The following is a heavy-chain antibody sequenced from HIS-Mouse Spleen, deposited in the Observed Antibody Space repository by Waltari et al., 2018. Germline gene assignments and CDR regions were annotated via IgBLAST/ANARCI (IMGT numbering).Heavy chain of an antibody. CDR2: IYYSRSS. CDR3: ARSPYYDFWSGYSDNWFDP. D-gene: IGHD3-3*01. Sequence: QVQLQESGPGLVKPSQTLAPTCTVSGGPISSGGYSLTWFPQHPGNGLEWIGYIYYSRSSYYNPSLKSRVTISVDTSKNQFSLKLSSVTAADTAVYYCARSPYYDFWSGYSDNWFDPWGQGTLVTVSS. J-gene: IGHJ5*02. CDR1: GGPISSGGYS. V-gene: IGHV4-31*03.